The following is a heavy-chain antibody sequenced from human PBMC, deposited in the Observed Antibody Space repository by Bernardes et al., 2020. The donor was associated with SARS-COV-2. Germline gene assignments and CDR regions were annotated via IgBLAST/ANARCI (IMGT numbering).Heavy chain of an antibody. D-gene: IGHD5-18*01. CDR3: ARGDSYGINDGFDV. CDR2: VNQSGTA. CDR1: GGSLSYYY. V-gene: IGHV4-34*01. J-gene: IGHJ6*02. Sequence: SETLSLTCGVFGGSLSYYYWHWIRQSPEKGLEWIGEVNQSGTAKYSPSLRTRVTISVDKSRNQFSLRLTSMTAADTSFYYCARGDSYGINDGFDVWGRGTAVTVSS.